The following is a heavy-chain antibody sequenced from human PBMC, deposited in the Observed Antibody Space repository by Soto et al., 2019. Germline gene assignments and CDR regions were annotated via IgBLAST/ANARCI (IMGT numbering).Heavy chain of an antibody. Sequence: EVELVESGGGLVPAGGYLRVSCGVSGFTSSDHYMDWVRQAPGKGLEWVGRTANKRSRYNTEYAASVKGRFIISRDDSKNSVYLQMNSLKIEDTAVYYCARAGFGHGLDVWGQGTTVTVSS. V-gene: IGHV3-72*01. CDR3: ARAGFGHGLDV. CDR1: GFTSSDHY. J-gene: IGHJ6*02. CDR2: TANKRSRYNT. D-gene: IGHD3-16*01.